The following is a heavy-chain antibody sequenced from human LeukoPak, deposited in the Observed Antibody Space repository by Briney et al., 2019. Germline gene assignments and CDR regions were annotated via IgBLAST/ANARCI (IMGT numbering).Heavy chain of an antibody. CDR1: GDSISTSSYY. D-gene: IGHD6-13*01. CDR3: ARGRGIAAAGGWFDP. V-gene: IGHV4-39*07. Sequence: SETLSLTCSVSGDSISTSSYYWGWIRQPPGKGLEWIGTIYYSGSTNYNPSLKSRVTISVDTSKNQFSLKLSSVTAADTAVYYCARGRGIAAAGGWFDPWGQGTLVTVSS. J-gene: IGHJ5*02. CDR2: IYYSGST.